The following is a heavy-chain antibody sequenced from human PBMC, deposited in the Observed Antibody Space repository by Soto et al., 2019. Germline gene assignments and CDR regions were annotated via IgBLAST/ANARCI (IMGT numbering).Heavy chain of an antibody. CDR3: TRYSYGASEY. Sequence: EVQLVESGGGLVKPGGSLRLSCAASGFTVSNAWMSWVRQAPGKGLEWVGRIKSKTDGGTTEYDAPVKGRFTISRDDSKNTLYLQMNSLKTDETAVYYCTRYSYGASEYWGQGTLVTVSS. V-gene: IGHV3-15*01. CDR2: IKSKTDGGTT. J-gene: IGHJ4*02. D-gene: IGHD5-18*01. CDR1: GFTVSNAW.